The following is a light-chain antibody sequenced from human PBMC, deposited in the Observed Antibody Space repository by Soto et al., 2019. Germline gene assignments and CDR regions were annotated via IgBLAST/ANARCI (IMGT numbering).Light chain of an antibody. CDR3: QQYHSWPA. CDR1: QSGFSS. Sequence: EIVMTQSPATLSVSLGERVTLSCRASQSGFSSLAWYQQKPGQAPRLLIYGAATRPIGIPARFRGSGSGTEFTLTISSLQSEYFAVYYWQQYHSWPAFGRGTRVEIK. CDR2: GAA. V-gene: IGKV3-15*01. J-gene: IGKJ4*02.